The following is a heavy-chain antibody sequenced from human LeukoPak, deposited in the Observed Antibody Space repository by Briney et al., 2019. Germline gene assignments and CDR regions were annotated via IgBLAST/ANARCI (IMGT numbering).Heavy chain of an antibody. CDR2: IYTSGST. CDR3: IGGSWVKSAYAFDI. V-gene: IGHV4-4*07. CDR1: GGSISSYY. Sequence: PSETLSLTCTVSGGSISSYYGSWIRQPAGKGLEWIGRIYTSGSTNYNPSLKSRVTMSVDTSKNQFSLKLSSVTAADTAVYYCIGGSWVKSAYAFDIWGQGTMVTLSS. D-gene: IGHD2-15*01. J-gene: IGHJ3*02.